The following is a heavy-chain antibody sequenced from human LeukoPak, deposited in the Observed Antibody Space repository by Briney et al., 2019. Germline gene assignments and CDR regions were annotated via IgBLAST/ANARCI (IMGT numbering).Heavy chain of an antibody. CDR2: ISSSSSYI. J-gene: IGHJ4*02. CDR1: GFTFSSYS. CDR3: AKTHSSGYLGDYFDY. Sequence: GGSLRLSCAASGFTFSSYSMNWVRQAPGKGLEWVSSISSSSSYIYYADSVKGRFTISRDNAKNSLYLQMNSLRAEDTAVYYCAKTHSSGYLGDYFDYWGQGTLVTVSS. D-gene: IGHD3-22*01. V-gene: IGHV3-21*04.